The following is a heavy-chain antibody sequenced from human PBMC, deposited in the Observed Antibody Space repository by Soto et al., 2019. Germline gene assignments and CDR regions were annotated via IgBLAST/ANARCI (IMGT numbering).Heavy chain of an antibody. CDR3: AREGCSGSYRDRY. V-gene: IGHV4-34*01. CDR1: GGSFSGYY. D-gene: IGHD3-10*02. Sequence: QVQLQQWGAGLLKPSETLSLTCAVYGGSFSGYYWSWIRQPPGKGLEWIGEINHSGSTNYNPSLKSRLTISVDTSKNHFSLKLSSVTAADTAVYYWAREGCSGSYRDRYWGQGTLVIVSS. CDR2: INHSGST. J-gene: IGHJ4*02.